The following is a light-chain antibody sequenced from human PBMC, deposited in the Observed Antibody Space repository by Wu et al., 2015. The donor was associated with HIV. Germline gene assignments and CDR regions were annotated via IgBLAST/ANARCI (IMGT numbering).Light chain of an antibody. J-gene: IGKJ1*01. CDR2: DTS. V-gene: IGKV3-11*01. Sequence: EIVLTQSPGTLSLSPGERATLSCRASQSVSRFLAWYQHKPGQAPRVLIYDTSNRAAGIPTRFSGSGFGTDFTLTISSLEPEDFALYYCQQRSNWPWTFGQGTKVEFK. CDR3: QQRSNWPWT. CDR1: QSVSRF.